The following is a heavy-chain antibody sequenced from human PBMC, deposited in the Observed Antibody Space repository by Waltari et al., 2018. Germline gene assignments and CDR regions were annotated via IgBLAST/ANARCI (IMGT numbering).Heavy chain of an antibody. CDR2: IYYSGST. V-gene: IGHV4-31*01. J-gene: IGHJ4*02. Sequence: QVQLQESGPGLVKPAQTLSLTCTVSGGSISSGGYYWSWIRQHPGKGLEWIGYIYYSGSTYYIPSLKSLVTISVDTSKNHFSLKLSSVTAADTAVYYCARVHPRDYCFDYWGQGTLVTVSS. CDR3: ARVHPRDYCFDY. CDR1: GGSISSGGYY. D-gene: IGHD4-17*01.